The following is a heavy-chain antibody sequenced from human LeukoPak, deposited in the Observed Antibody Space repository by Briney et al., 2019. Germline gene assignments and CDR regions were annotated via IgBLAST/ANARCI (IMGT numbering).Heavy chain of an antibody. V-gene: IGHV3-66*02. CDR1: GFTVSSNY. D-gene: IGHD3-10*01. CDR3: ARDLVGRPGAFGY. Sequence: GGSLRLSCAASGFTVSSNYMNWVRQAPGKGLEWVSIIYSGGSTHYADSVKGRFTISRDNSKNTLYLQMKPEVTAVYYCARDLVGRPGAFGYWGQGTLVTVSS. CDR2: IYSGGST. J-gene: IGHJ4*02.